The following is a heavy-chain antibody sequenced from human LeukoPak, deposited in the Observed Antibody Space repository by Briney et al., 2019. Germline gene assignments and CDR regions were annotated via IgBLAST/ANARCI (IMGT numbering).Heavy chain of an antibody. CDR2: FDPEDGET. D-gene: IGHD1-7*01. J-gene: IGHJ5*02. Sequence: ASVKVSCKVSGYTLTELSMHWVRQAPGKGLEWMGGFDPEDGETIYAQKFQGRVTMTEDTSTDTAYMELSSLRSEDTAVYYCATMGAGTIPPWFDPWGQGTLVTVSS. V-gene: IGHV1-24*01. CDR1: GYTLTELS. CDR3: ATMGAGTIPPWFDP.